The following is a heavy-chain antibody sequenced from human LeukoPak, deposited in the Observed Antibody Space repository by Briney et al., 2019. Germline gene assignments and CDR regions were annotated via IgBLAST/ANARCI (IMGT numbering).Heavy chain of an antibody. CDR2: IYYSGST. CDR1: GGSISSYY. D-gene: IGHD5-18*01. Sequence: PSETLSLTCTASGGSISSYYWSWIRQPPGKGLEWIGYIYYSGSTNYNPSLKSRVTISVDTSKNQFSLKLSSVTAADTAVYYCARDGFGPSYGLYYYYGMDVWGQGTTVTVSS. V-gene: IGHV4-59*01. CDR3: ARDGFGPSYGLYYYYGMDV. J-gene: IGHJ6*02.